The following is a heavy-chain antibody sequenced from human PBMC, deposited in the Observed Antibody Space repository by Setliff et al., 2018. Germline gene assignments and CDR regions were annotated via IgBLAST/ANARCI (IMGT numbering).Heavy chain of an antibody. Sequence: AVKVSCKASGGTFSNFAISWVRQAPGQGFEWLGGIIPMFRTPEYAQKFQGRVTISADESRTAVYMELSSLRFDDTAVYYCARVQWEIAVKFHYNRMDVWGEGTQVTVSS. J-gene: IGHJ6*04. CDR1: GGTFSNFA. CDR3: ARVQWEIAVKFHYNRMDV. CDR2: IIPMFRTP. D-gene: IGHD1-26*01. V-gene: IGHV1-69*13.